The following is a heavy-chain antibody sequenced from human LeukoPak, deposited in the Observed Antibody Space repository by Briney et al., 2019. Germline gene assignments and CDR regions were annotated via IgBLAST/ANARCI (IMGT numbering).Heavy chain of an antibody. V-gene: IGHV3-66*01. CDR3: ASFGSGSYVGYFDY. J-gene: IGHJ4*02. CDR1: GFTVSSNY. CDR2: IYSGGST. D-gene: IGHD1-26*01. Sequence: PGGSLRLSCAASGFTVSSNYMSWVRQAPGKGLEWVSVIYSGGSTYYADSVKGRFTISRDNSKNTLYLQMNSLRAEDTAVYYCASFGSGSYVGYFDYWGQGTLVTVSS.